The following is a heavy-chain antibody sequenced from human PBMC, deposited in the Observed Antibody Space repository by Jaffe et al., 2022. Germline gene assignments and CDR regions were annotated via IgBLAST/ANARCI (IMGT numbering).Heavy chain of an antibody. V-gene: IGHV4-34*01. D-gene: IGHD6-19*01. Sequence: QVQLQQWGAGLLKPSETLSLTCAVYGGSFSGYYWSWIRQPPGKGLEWIGEINHSGSTNYNPSLKSRVTISVDTSKNQFSLKLSSVTAADTAVYYCARGPSSISSGWYSGVRAFDIWGQGTMVTVSS. CDR2: INHSGST. CDR3: ARGPSSISSGWYSGVRAFDI. CDR1: GGSFSGYY. J-gene: IGHJ3*02.